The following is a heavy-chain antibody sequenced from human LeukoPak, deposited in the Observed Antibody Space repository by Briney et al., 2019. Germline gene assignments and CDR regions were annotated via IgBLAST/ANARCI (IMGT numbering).Heavy chain of an antibody. J-gene: IGHJ5*01. Sequence: SVHVSCKASGYTFPRYELHWLRQATGQGLAWMGWMNPNSGNTGYAHMSQGRVTLTRNTSVSTAYMEPSSLRSENTAVEYGARTYYYDSSSLVNWFDSWGQGTLVTVSS. V-gene: IGHV1-8*01. CDR1: GYTFPRYE. CDR2: MNPNSGNT. CDR3: ARTYYYDSSSLVNWFDS. D-gene: IGHD3-22*01.